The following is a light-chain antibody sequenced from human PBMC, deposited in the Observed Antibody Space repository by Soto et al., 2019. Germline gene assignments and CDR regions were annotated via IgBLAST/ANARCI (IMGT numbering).Light chain of an antibody. CDR1: QSVRSNY. CDR2: GAS. J-gene: IGKJ2*01. CDR3: QQYGCSPYT. V-gene: IGKV3-20*01. Sequence: EIVLTQSPGTLSLSPGERATLSCRASQSVRSNYLAWYQQKPGQAPRLLIYGASSRATGIPDRFSGTGSGTDFTLTVCRLEPEDFAVYYCQQYGCSPYTFGQGTKLEIK.